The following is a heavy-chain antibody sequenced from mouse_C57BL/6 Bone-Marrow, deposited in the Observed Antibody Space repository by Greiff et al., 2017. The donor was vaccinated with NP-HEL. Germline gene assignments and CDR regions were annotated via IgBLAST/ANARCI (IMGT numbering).Heavy chain of an antibody. D-gene: IGHD1-1*01. Sequence: VKLVESGPGLVAPSQSLSITCTVSGFSLTSYGVDWVRQSPGKGLEWLGVIWGGGSTNYNSALKSRLSISKDNSKSQVFLKMNSLQTDDTAMYYCASLITTDGFAYWGQGTLVTVSA. CDR3: ASLITTDGFAY. V-gene: IGHV2-6*01. J-gene: IGHJ3*01. CDR1: GFSLTSYG. CDR2: IWGGGST.